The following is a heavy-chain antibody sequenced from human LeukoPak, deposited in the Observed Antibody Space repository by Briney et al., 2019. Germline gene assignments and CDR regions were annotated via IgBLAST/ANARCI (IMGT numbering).Heavy chain of an antibody. CDR1: GFTFSSYA. CDR3: ARDGLWELLPTFSFDY. CDR2: ISYDGSNK. J-gene: IGHJ4*02. D-gene: IGHD1-26*01. Sequence: GGSLRLSCAASGFTFSSYAMHWVRQAPGKGLEWVAVISYDGSNKYYADSVKGRFTISRDNSKNTLYLQMNSLRAEDTAVYYCARDGLWELLPTFSFDYWGQGTLVTVSS. V-gene: IGHV3-30-3*01.